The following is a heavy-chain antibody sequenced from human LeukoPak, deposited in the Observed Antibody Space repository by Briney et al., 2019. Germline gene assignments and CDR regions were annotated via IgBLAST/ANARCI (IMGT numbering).Heavy chain of an antibody. V-gene: IGHV1-69*05. CDR2: IIPIFGTA. J-gene: IGHJ6*03. Sequence: ASVKVSCKASGGTFSSYAISWVRQAPGQGLEWMGGIIPIFGTANYAQKFQGRVTITTDESTSTAYMELSSLRSEDTAVYYCARGPRGALDYYSYMDVWGKGTTVTVSS. CDR3: ARGPRGALDYYSYMDV. D-gene: IGHD3-10*01. CDR1: GGTFSSYA.